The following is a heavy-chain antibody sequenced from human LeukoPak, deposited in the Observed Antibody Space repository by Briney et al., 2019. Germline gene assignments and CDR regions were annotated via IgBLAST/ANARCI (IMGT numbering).Heavy chain of an antibody. J-gene: IGHJ6*02. CDR2: IIPIFGTA. V-gene: IGHV1-69*13. D-gene: IGHD2-2*01. CDR1: GGTFSSYA. Sequence: SVKVSCKASGGTFSSYAISWVRQAPGQGLEWMGGIIPIFGTANYAQKFQGRVTITADESTSTAYMELSSLRSEDTAVYYCARARREDIVVVPAALEKYYYYYGMDVWGQGTTVSVSS. CDR3: ARARREDIVVVPAALEKYYYYYGMDV.